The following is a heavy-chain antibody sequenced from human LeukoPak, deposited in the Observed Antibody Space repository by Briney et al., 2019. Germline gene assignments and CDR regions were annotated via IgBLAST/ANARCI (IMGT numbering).Heavy chain of an antibody. V-gene: IGHV4-59*01. CDR3: ARYVWGSYPTFEDY. D-gene: IGHD3-16*02. Sequence: SETLSLTCTVSGGTISSYYRSWIRQPPGKGLEWIGYIYYSGSTIHNPSLKSRVTISVDTSKNKFSLKLSSVTAADTVVYYCARYVWGSYPTFEDYWGQGTLVTVSS. CDR2: IYYSGST. J-gene: IGHJ4*02. CDR1: GGTISSYY.